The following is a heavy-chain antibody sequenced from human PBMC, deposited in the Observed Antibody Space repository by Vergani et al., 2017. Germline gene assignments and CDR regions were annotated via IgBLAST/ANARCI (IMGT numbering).Heavy chain of an antibody. CDR1: GGSISSSSSY. CDR3: ASAAGVAAWVDY. V-gene: IGHV4-39*01. D-gene: IGHD6-25*01. J-gene: IGHJ4*02. Sequence: QLQLQESGPGLVKPSETLSLTCTVSGGSISSSSSYWGWIRQPPGKGLEWIGSIYYSGSTYYTPSLKSRFTISVDTSKNHCSLKPISVTAADTGVYYCASAAGVAAWVDYWGQGTLVTVSS. CDR2: IYYSGST.